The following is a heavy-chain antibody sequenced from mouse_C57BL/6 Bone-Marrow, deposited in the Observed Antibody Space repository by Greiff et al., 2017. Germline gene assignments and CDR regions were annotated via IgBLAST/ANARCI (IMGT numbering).Heavy chain of an antibody. J-gene: IGHJ2*01. CDR3: ARPGSSYYFDY. D-gene: IGHD1-1*01. Sequence: EVQLVESGGDLVKPGGSLKLSCAASGFTFSSYGMSWVRQTPDKRLAWVATISSGGSYTYYPDSVKGRFTISRDNAKNTLYLQMSSLKSEDTAVYYCARPGSSYYFDYWGQGTTLTVSS. V-gene: IGHV5-6*01. CDR2: ISSGGSYT. CDR1: GFTFSSYG.